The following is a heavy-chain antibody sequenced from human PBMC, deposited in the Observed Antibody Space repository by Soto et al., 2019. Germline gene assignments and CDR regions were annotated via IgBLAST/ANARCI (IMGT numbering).Heavy chain of an antibody. V-gene: IGHV4-59*08. J-gene: IGHJ4*02. CDR1: GGSISSYY. CDR3: ARHGPLDYGDLYYFDY. CDR2: IYYSGGT. Sequence: SETLSLTCTVSGGSISSYYWSWIRQPPGKGLEWIGYIYYSGGTNYNPSLKSRVTISVDTSKNQFSLKLSSVTAADTAVYYCARHGPLDYGDLYYFDYWGQGTLVTVSS. D-gene: IGHD4-17*01.